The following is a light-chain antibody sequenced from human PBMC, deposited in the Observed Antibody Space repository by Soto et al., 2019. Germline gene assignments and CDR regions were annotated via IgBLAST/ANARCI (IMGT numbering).Light chain of an antibody. CDR3: QQYNSYSWT. CDR1: QSISSW. Sequence: DIKMTQSPSTLSASVGDRVTITCRASQSISSWVAWYQQRPGKVPKLLIYKASSLESGVPSRFSGSGSGTEFTLTISSLQPDDFATYYCQQYNSYSWTFGQGTKVEIK. J-gene: IGKJ1*01. CDR2: KAS. V-gene: IGKV1-5*03.